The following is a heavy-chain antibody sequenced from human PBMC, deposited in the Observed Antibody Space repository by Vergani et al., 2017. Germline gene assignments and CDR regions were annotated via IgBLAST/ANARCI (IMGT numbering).Heavy chain of an antibody. CDR2: ISGSGGST. D-gene: IGHD2-15*01. Sequence: EVQLLESGGGLVQPVGSLRLSCAASGFTFSSYAMSWVRQAPGKGLEWVSAISGSGGSTYYADSVKGRFTISRDNSKNTLYLQMNSLRAEDTAVYYCAKDLGAYCSGASCYSGGYFDYWGQGTLVTVSS. V-gene: IGHV3-23*01. CDR3: AKDLGAYCSGASCYSGGYFDY. CDR1: GFTFSSYA. J-gene: IGHJ4*02.